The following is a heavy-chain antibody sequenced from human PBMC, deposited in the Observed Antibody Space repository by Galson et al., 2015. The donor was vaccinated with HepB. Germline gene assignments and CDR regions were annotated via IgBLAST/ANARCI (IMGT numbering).Heavy chain of an antibody. CDR2: TYYRSKWYN. D-gene: IGHD2-2*01. Sequence: CAISGDRVSSNNAAWNWSRQTPSRGLEWLGRTYYRSKWYNDYAVSVKSRITINADTSKNQFSLQLSSVTPEDTALYYCVRADCSNLTCFPHFRGPGTLATVSS. J-gene: IGHJ4*02. V-gene: IGHV6-1*01. CDR3: VRADCSNLTCFPHF. CDR1: GDRVSSNNAA.